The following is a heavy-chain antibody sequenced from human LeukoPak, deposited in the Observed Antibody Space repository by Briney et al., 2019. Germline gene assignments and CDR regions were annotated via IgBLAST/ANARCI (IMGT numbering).Heavy chain of an antibody. Sequence: GGSLRLSCASSGFTFSSYGMHWVRQAPGRGLEWVAVIWYDGSNKYYADSVKGRFTISRDNSKNTLYLQMNSQRAEDTAVYYCAKDFADSVWGSRTDMNDYWGQGTLVTVSS. V-gene: IGHV3-33*06. CDR2: IWYDGSNK. CDR1: GFTFSSYG. J-gene: IGHJ4*02. D-gene: IGHD3-16*01. CDR3: AKDFADSVWGSRTDMNDY.